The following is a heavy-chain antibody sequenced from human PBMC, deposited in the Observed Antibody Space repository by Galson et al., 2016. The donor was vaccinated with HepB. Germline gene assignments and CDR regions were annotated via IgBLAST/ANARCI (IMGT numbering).Heavy chain of an antibody. CDR2: ISSSGGNT. J-gene: IGHJ4*02. D-gene: IGHD2-2*02. Sequence: SLRLSCAASGFTFSNSAMSWVRQAPGKGLEWVSGISSSGGNTYYTDSAKGRFAISRDNPKNTLFLQMNSLRADDTAVYYCARKMGARPIFDSWGQGTLVTVSS. CDR3: ARKMGARPIFDS. V-gene: IGHV3-23*01. CDR1: GFTFSNSA.